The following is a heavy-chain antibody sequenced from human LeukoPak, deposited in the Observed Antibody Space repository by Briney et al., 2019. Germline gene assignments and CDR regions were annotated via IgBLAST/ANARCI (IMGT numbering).Heavy chain of an antibody. CDR1: GFTISRSS. D-gene: IGHD3-22*01. CDR2: ISRSGGNT. J-gene: IGHJ3*02. Sequence: GGSLRLSCAASGFTISRSSMHWVRQAPGKGLEFVSAISRSGGNTYYANSVKGRFTISRDTSKNTLYLQMNSLRAEDTAVYYCARDYYDSSGYTGAFDIWGQGTMVTVSS. CDR3: ARDYYDSSGYTGAFDI. V-gene: IGHV3-64*01.